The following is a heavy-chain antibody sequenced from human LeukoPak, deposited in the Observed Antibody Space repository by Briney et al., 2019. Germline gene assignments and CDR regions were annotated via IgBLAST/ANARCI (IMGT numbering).Heavy chain of an antibody. CDR1: GFTFSSYG. D-gene: IGHD2-2*01. Sequence: GGSLRLSCAASGFTFSSYGMHWVRQAPGKGLEWVAVIWYDGSNKYYADSVKGRFTISRDNSKNTLYLQMNSLRAEDTAVYYCARTYCSSTSCPYYYYGIDVCGKGTTVTVSS. V-gene: IGHV3-33*01. CDR2: IWYDGSNK. J-gene: IGHJ6*04. CDR3: ARTYCSSTSCPYYYYGIDV.